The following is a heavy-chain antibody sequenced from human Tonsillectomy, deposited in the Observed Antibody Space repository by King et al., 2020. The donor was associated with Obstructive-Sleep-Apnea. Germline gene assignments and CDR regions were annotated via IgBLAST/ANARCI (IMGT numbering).Heavy chain of an antibody. CDR2: ISSSSVYT. V-gene: IGHV3-11*06. D-gene: IGHD1-26*01. J-gene: IGHJ4*01. CDR3: ASIWETDY. CDR1: GFRFADYY. Sequence: VQLVESGGALVKPGGSLRLSCSASGFRFADYYMNWIRQAPGKGLEWIAYISSSSVYTNYAESVKGRFTISRDNAKNSLFLQMNRLTAEDTAVYYCASIWETDYWGQGTLVAVSS.